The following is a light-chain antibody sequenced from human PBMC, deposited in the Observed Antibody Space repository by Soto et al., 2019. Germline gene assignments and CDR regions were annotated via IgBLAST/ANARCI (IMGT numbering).Light chain of an antibody. V-gene: IGKV1-5*03. J-gene: IGKJ1*01. Sequence: DIRMTQSPSTLSASVGDRVTITCRASQSISTWLAWYQQKPGKAPNLLIYKASSLESGVPSRFSGSGSGTEFTLTISSLQPDDFATYYCQQYNSYSTWTFGQGTKVDIK. CDR1: QSISTW. CDR3: QQYNSYSTWT. CDR2: KAS.